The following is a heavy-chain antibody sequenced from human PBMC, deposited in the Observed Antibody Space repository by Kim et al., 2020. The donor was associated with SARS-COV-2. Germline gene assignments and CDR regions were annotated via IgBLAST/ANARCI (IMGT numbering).Heavy chain of an antibody. D-gene: IGHD3-22*01. J-gene: IGHJ4*02. Sequence: GSLRLSCAASGFTFSSYSMNWVRQAPGKGLEWVSSISSSSSYIYYADSVKGRFTISRDNAKNSLYLQMNSLRAEDTAVYYCARSSSGYYGFDYWGQGTLVTVSS. V-gene: IGHV3-21*01. CDR2: ISSSSSYI. CDR3: ARSSSGYYGFDY. CDR1: GFTFSSYS.